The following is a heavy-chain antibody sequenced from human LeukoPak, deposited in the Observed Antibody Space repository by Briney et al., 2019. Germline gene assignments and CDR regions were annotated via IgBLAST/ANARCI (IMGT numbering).Heavy chain of an antibody. J-gene: IGHJ6*02. CDR1: GFTFSRYW. CDR3: ARDLIAAGSEYYYYGMDV. CDR2: IKQDGSEK. Sequence: PGGSLRLSCATSGFTFSRYWMSWVRQAPGKGLEWVANIKQDGSEKYYVDSVKGRFTISRDNAKNSLYLQMNSLRAEDTAVYYCARDLIAAGSEYYYYGMDVWGQGTTVTVSS. V-gene: IGHV3-7*05. D-gene: IGHD6-13*01.